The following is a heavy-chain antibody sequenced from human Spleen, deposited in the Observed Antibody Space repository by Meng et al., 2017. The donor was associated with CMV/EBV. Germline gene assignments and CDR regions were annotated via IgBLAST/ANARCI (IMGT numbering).Heavy chain of an antibody. CDR2: ISGSGGST. CDR3: AKDPTMDIIIV. D-gene: IGHD3-16*02. Sequence: LSCVASGFTFDSYGMTWVRQAPGKGLEWVSSISGSGGSTYYADSVKGRFTISRDNSKNTLYLQMSSPRAEDTAVYYCAKDPTMDIIIVWGQGTLVTVSS. CDR1: GFTFDSYG. J-gene: IGHJ4*02. V-gene: IGHV3-23*01.